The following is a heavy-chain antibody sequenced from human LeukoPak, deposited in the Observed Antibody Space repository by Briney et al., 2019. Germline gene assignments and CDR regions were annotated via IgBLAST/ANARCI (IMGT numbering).Heavy chain of an antibody. CDR2: IYPGDSDT. CDR3: ARRLTTATFDY. V-gene: IGHV5-51*01. D-gene: IGHD4-11*01. J-gene: IGHJ4*02. CDR1: GYSFNNYW. Sequence: GESLKISCEGSGYSFNNYWIVWVRQMPGEGLEWMGIIYPGDSDTRYSPPFQGLVTISVDKSISTAYLQWSSLKASDTAMYYCARRLTTATFDYWGQGTLVTVSS.